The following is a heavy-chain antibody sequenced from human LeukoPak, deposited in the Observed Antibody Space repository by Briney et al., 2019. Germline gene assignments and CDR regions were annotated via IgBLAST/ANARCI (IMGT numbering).Heavy chain of an antibody. CDR1: GFTFSSYS. V-gene: IGHV3-21*01. CDR2: ISSSSSYI. CDR3: ARDSIDGSGSPTWGVYQL. D-gene: IGHD3-10*01. J-gene: IGHJ4*02. Sequence: GGSLRLSCAASGFTFSSYSMNWVRQAPGKGLEWVSSISSSSSYIYYADSVKGRFTISRDDAKNSLYLQMNSLRAEDTAVYYCARDSIDGSGSPTWGVYQLWGQGTLVTVSS.